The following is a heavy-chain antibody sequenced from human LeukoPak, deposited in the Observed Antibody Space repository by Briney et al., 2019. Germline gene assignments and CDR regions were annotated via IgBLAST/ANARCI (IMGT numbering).Heavy chain of an antibody. D-gene: IGHD4-11*01. V-gene: IGHV1-18*01. J-gene: IGHJ6*03. Sequence: ASVKVSCKASGYTFTSYGISWVRQAPGQGLEWMGWISAYNGNTNYAQKLQGRVTMTTDTSTSTAYMELRSLRSDDTAVYYCARDPNTYSNYYYMYVWGKGTTVTVSS. CDR2: ISAYNGNT. CDR3: ARDPNTYSNYYYMYV. CDR1: GYTFTSYG.